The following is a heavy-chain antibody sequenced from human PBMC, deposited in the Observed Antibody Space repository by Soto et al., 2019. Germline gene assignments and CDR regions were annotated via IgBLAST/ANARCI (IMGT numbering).Heavy chain of an antibody. CDR2: ISSSSSYI. V-gene: IGHV3-21*01. D-gene: IGHD6-13*01. CDR3: ARDTGIAAAGTFDY. CDR1: GFTFSSYS. Sequence: EVQLVESGGGLVKPGGSLRLSCAASGFTFSSYSMNWVRQAPGKGLEWVSSISSSSSYIYYADSVKGRFTISRDNAKNSLYLQMNSLRAEDTAVYYCARDTGIAAAGTFDYWGQGTLVTVSS. J-gene: IGHJ4*02.